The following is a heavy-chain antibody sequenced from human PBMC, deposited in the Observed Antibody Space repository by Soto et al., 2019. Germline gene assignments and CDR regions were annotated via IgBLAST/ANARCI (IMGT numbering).Heavy chain of an antibody. D-gene: IGHD2-2*01. CDR2: ISSSGSTI. CDR3: VRGDSVTSWGVSLFDY. Sequence: GGSLRLSCAASGFTFSDYYMSWIRQAPGKGLEWVSYISSSGSTIYYADSVKGRFTISRDNAKNSLYLQMNSLRAEDTAVYYCVRGDSVTSWGVSLFDYWGQGTLVTVSS. CDR1: GFTFSDYY. V-gene: IGHV3-11*01. J-gene: IGHJ4*02.